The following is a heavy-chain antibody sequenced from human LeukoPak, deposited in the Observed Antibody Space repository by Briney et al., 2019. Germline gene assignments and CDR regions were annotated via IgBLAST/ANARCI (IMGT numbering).Heavy chain of an antibody. D-gene: IGHD2-2*01. CDR1: GGSISSSSYY. CDR3: ARHAVVVPASP. Sequence: SETLSLTCTVSGGSISSSSYYWGWIRQPPGKGLEWIGSIYYSGSTYYNPSLKRRVTISVDTSKNQFSLKLSSVTAADTAVYYCARHAVVVPASPWGQGTLVTVSS. J-gene: IGHJ5*02. V-gene: IGHV4-39*01. CDR2: IYYSGST.